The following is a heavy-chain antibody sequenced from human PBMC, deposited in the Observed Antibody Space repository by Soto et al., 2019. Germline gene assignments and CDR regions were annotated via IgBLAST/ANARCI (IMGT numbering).Heavy chain of an antibody. CDR3: AKMYYYDSSGYYFGY. CDR1: GFTFSSYA. D-gene: IGHD3-22*01. V-gene: IGHV3-23*01. CDR2: ISGSGGST. J-gene: IGHJ4*02. Sequence: GGSLRLSCAASGFTFSSYAMSWVRQAPGKGLEWVSAISGSGGSTYYADSVKGRFTISRDNSKNTLYLQMNSLRAEDTAVYYCAKMYYYDSSGYYFGYWGQGTLVTVSS.